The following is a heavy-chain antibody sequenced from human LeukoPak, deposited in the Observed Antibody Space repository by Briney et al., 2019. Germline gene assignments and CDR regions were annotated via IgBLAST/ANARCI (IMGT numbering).Heavy chain of an antibody. CDR1: GFTFSSYA. D-gene: IGHD2-15*01. J-gene: IGHJ5*02. CDR3: ARAMRPVVAAENWFDP. Sequence: PGGSLRLSCAASGFTFSSYAMSWVRQAPGEGMEWVSAISGSGGSTYYADSVKGRFTISRDNSKNSLYLQMNSLRAEDTAVYYCARAMRPVVAAENWFDPWGQGTLVTVSS. V-gene: IGHV3-23*01. CDR2: ISGSGGST.